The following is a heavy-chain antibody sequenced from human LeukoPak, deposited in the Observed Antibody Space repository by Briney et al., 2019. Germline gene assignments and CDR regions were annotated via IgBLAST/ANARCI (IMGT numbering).Heavy chain of an antibody. D-gene: IGHD3-10*01. Sequence: PGGSLRLSCAASGFTFSSYAMHWVRQAPGKGLEWVAVISYDGSNKYYADSVKGRFTISRDNSKNTLYLQMNSLRAEDTAVYYCARGPPMVRGVIKDDAFDIWGQGTMVTVSS. J-gene: IGHJ3*02. CDR1: GFTFSSYA. CDR2: ISYDGSNK. V-gene: IGHV3-30*14. CDR3: ARGPPMVRGVIKDDAFDI.